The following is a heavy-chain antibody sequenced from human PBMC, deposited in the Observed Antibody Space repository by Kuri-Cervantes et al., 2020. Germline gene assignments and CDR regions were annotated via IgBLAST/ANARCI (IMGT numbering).Heavy chain of an antibody. CDR3: ARDTGNGGAYYFDY. D-gene: IGHD2-8*02. V-gene: IGHV3-7*01. CDR2: IKQDGSEK. Sequence: LTCAASGFTFSNAWMSWVRQAPGKGLEWVANIKQDGSEKYYVDSVKGRFTISRDNAKKTLYLQMNSLRAEDTAVYYCARDTGNGGAYYFDYWGQVRLVTVSS. J-gene: IGHJ4*02. CDR1: GFTFSNAW.